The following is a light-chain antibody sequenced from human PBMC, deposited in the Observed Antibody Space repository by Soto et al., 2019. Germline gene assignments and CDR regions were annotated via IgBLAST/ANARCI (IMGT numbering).Light chain of an antibody. J-gene: IGKJ1*01. CDR3: QQYAASPRT. Sequence: EIVLTQSPGTLSLSPRERATLSCRASQSVSDNYLAWYQHKPGQAPRLLIYGASSRAPGIPDRFSGSGSGTDFTLTISRREPEDFAIYYCQQYAASPRTFGQGTQVEVK. V-gene: IGKV3-20*01. CDR1: QSVSDNY. CDR2: GAS.